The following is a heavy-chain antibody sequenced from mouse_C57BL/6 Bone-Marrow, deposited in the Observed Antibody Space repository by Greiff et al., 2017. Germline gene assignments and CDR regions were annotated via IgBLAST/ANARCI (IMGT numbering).Heavy chain of an antibody. CDR1: GYTFTDYE. CDR2: IDPETGGT. CDR3: TDYYGSSTEGSMDY. J-gene: IGHJ4*01. V-gene: IGHV1-15*01. Sequence: VQLQQSGAELVRPGASVTLSCKASGYTFTDYEMHWVKQTPVHGLEWIGAIDPETGGTAYNQKFKGKAILTADKSSSTAYMELRSLTSEDSAVYYCTDYYGSSTEGSMDYWGQGTSVTVSS. D-gene: IGHD1-1*01.